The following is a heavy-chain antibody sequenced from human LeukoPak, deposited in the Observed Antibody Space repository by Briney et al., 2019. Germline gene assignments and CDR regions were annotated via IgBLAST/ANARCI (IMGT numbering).Heavy chain of an antibody. CDR2: FDPEDGER. CDR1: GYTLNEVS. CDR3: ATENFGLGSPFDP. J-gene: IGHJ5*02. V-gene: IGHV1-24*01. D-gene: IGHD3-16*01. Sequence: GASVKVSCKVAGYTLNEVSMHWVRQAPGKGLEWMGGFDPEDGERIYAQKFQGRVTMTEDTSTDTTYMELSSLTSEDTAMYYCATENFGLGSPFDPWGQGTLVTVYS.